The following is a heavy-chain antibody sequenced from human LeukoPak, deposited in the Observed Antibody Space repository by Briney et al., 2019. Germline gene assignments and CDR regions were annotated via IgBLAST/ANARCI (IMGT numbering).Heavy chain of an antibody. CDR2: INHSGST. Sequence: SETLSLTCAVYGGSLSGYYWSWIRQPPGKGLEWIGEINHSGSTNYNPSLKSRVTISVDTSKNQFSLKLSSVTAADTAVYYCARGEGYYYDSSGYYPSYFDYWGQGTLVTVSS. CDR1: GGSLSGYY. CDR3: ARGEGYYYDSSGYYPSYFDY. V-gene: IGHV4-34*01. D-gene: IGHD3-22*01. J-gene: IGHJ4*02.